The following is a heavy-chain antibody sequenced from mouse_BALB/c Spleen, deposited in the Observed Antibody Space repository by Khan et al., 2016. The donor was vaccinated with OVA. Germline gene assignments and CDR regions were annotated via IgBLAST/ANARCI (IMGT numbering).Heavy chain of an antibody. V-gene: IGHV5-6*01. CDR2: INSDGYYT. CDR3: ASHLTGSFAY. Sequence: EVELVESGGDLVEPGGSLRLSCAASGFTFSTYAMSWVRQPPDKRLEWVATINSDGYYTYYPATVKGRFTISRNNAENTLYLQMSSLKSEDTAIYYCASHLTGSFAYWGQGTLVTVSA. J-gene: IGHJ3*01. D-gene: IGHD4-1*01. CDR1: GFTFSTYA.